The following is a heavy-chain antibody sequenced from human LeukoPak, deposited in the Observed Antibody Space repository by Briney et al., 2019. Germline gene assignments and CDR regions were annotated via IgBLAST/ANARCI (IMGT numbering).Heavy chain of an antibody. V-gene: IGHV1-2*02. D-gene: IGHD3-10*01. CDR2: INPNTGAT. CDR1: GYTFTGFY. CDR3: AREAYYNGSGRGDS. J-gene: IGHJ4*02. Sequence: ASVKVSCKTSGYTFTGFYIHWVRQAPGQGLEWMGWINPNTGATNFAQKFQGRVTMTTDTSVNTAYMDLRRLRFDDTAVYYCAREAYYNGSGRGDSWGQGTLVTVSS.